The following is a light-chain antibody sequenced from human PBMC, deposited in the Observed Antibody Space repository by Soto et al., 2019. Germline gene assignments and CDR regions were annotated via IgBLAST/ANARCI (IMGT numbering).Light chain of an antibody. J-gene: IGLJ2*01. V-gene: IGLV2-23*01. Sequence: QSALTQPASVSGSPGQSITISCTGTSSDVGSYKFVSWYQQHPVKAPKLMIYEGSKRPSGVSNRFSGSKSGNTASLTISGLQAEYEADYYCCSYAGSSTSVFGGGTKLNVL. CDR3: CSYAGSSTSV. CDR1: SSDVGSYKF. CDR2: EGS.